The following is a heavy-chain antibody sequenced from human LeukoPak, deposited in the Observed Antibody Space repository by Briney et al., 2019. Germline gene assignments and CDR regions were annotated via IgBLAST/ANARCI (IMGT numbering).Heavy chain of an antibody. CDR1: GYSFTSYW. V-gene: IGHV5-51*01. J-gene: IGHJ4*02. D-gene: IGHD4-17*01. CDR3: ARHWDYGPLRASYYFDY. CDR2: IYPGDSDT. Sequence: KPGESLKISCKGSGYSFTSYWIGWVRQMPGKGLEWMGIIYPGDSDTRYSPSFQGQVTISADKSISTAYLQWSSLKASDTAMYYCARHWDYGPLRASYYFDYWGQGTLVTVSS.